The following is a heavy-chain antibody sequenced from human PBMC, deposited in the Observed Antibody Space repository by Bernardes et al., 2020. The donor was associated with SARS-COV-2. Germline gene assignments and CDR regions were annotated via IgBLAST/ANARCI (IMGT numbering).Heavy chain of an antibody. Sequence: SQTLSLTCAISGDSVSSNSAAWNWVRQSPSRGLEWLGRTFYRSRWFNDYTLSVKSRITINPDTSKNQFSLHLSSVTPEDTAVYYCARERYYDSPGYPNDAFDVWGQGTMVTVSS. J-gene: IGHJ3*01. CDR3: ARERYYDSPGYPNDAFDV. V-gene: IGHV6-1*01. D-gene: IGHD3-22*01. CDR1: GDSVSSNSAA. CDR2: TFYRSRWFN.